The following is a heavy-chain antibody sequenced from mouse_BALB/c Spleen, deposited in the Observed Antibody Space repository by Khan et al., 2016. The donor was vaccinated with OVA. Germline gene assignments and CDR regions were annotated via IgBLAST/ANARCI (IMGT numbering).Heavy chain of an antibody. D-gene: IGHD2-14*01. V-gene: IGHV1-4*01. CDR1: GYTFISYT. J-gene: IGHJ3*01. CDR2: INPSNGYT. CDR3: VRDGAYHRNDGWFAY. Sequence: VELVESGAELARPGASVKLSCKASGYTFISYTIPWIKQRPGQGLEWIGYINPSNGYTNYNQKFKDKATLTTDKSSTPASLQLSSLTSDDSAVYICVRDGAYHRNDGWFAYWGQGTLVTVSA.